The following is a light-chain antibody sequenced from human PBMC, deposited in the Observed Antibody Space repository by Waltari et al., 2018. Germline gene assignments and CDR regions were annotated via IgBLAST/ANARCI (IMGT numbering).Light chain of an antibody. J-gene: IGKJ2*01. CDR3: QQSYSTPRT. V-gene: IGKV1-39*01. Sequence: DIQMTQSPSSLSASVGDRVTITCRASQSISSYLNWYQQKPGIAPKVLIYAASSLQSGVPSRFSGSGSGRDFTLIISSLQPEDFATYFCQQSYSTPRTFGQGTKLEIK. CDR1: QSISSY. CDR2: AAS.